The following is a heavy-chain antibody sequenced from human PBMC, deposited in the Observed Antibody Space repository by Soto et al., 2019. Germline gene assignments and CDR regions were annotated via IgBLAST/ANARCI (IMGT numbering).Heavy chain of an antibody. CDR3: ARVPPRYSKTYDY. J-gene: IGHJ4*02. CDR1: GGSFSGYY. CDR2: INHSGST. Sequence: QVQLQQWGAGLLKPSETLSLTCAVYGGSFSGYYWSWIRQPPGKGLEWIGEINHSGSTNYNPSLKSRVTISVDTSIDQFSLKLNSVTAADTAVYYCARVPPRYSKTYDYWGQGTLVTVSS. V-gene: IGHV4-34*01. D-gene: IGHD6-13*01.